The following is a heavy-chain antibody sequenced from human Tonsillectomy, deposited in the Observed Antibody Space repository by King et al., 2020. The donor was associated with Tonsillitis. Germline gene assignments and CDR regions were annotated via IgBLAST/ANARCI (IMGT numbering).Heavy chain of an antibody. CDR3: TATWELRAFDI. J-gene: IGHJ3*02. CDR2: VRSKPNNYAT. V-gene: IGHV3-73*02. D-gene: IGHD1-26*01. CDR1: GFTFSGSA. Sequence: VQLVESGGGLVQPGGSLKLSCAASGFTFSGSAMHWVRQASGKGLEWVGRVRSKPNNYATAFAESVKGRFTISRDDSKNTAYLQMSSLKTEDTAVYYCTATWELRAFDIWGQGPVVTVSS.